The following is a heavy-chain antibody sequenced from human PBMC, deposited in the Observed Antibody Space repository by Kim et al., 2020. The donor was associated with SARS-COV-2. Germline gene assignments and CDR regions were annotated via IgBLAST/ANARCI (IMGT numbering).Heavy chain of an antibody. Sequence: GGSLRLSCAASGFTFDDYAMHWVRQAPGKGLEWVSGISWNSGSIGYADSVKGRFTISRDNAKNSLYLQMNSLRAEDTALYYCAKDGVAGTPEYFQHWGQGTMVTVSS. D-gene: IGHD6-19*01. V-gene: IGHV3-9*01. CDR2: ISWNSGSI. CDR1: GFTFDDYA. J-gene: IGHJ1*01. CDR3: AKDGVAGTPEYFQH.